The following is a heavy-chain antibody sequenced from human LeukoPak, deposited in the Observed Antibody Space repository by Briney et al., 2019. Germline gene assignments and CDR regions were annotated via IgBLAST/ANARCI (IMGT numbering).Heavy chain of an antibody. J-gene: IGHJ4*02. Sequence: ASVKVSCKASGYTFTGYHIHWVRQAPGQGLEWMGRINPYSGDTNFAQKFKGRVTMTRETSITTAYMDLSSLTPDDTAVYFCARDQGSLTRSWYTGYWGQGTQVTVSS. V-gene: IGHV1-2*06. D-gene: IGHD6-13*01. CDR3: ARDQGSLTRSWYTGY. CDR2: INPYSGDT. CDR1: GYTFTGYH.